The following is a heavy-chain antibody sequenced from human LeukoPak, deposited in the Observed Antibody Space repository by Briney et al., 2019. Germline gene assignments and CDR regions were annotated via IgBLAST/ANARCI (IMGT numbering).Heavy chain of an antibody. CDR1: GYTFASYY. J-gene: IGHJ4*02. Sequence: ASVKVSCKASGYTFASYYMHWVRQAPGQGLEWMGIINPSGGSTSYAQKFQGRVTMTRDTSTSTVYMELSSLRSEDTAVYYCARDRPAGPLSYWGQGTLVTVSS. D-gene: IGHD1-1*01. V-gene: IGHV1-46*01. CDR3: ARDRPAGPLSY. CDR2: INPSGGST.